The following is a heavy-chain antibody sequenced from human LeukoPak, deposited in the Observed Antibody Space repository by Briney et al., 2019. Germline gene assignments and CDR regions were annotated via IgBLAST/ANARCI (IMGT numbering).Heavy chain of an antibody. J-gene: IGHJ4*02. CDR2: IIPIFGTA. CDR3: ARDRQYNWNDIGTFDY. D-gene: IGHD1-1*01. V-gene: IGHV1-69*13. CDR1: GGTFSSYA. Sequence: SVKVSCKASGGTFSSYAISWVRQAPGQGLEWMGGIIPIFGTANYAQKFQGRVTITADESTSTAYMELSSLRSEDTAVYYCARDRQYNWNDIGTFDYWGQGTLVTVSS.